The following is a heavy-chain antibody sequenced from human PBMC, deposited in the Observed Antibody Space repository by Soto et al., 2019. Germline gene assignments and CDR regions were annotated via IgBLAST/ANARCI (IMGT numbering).Heavy chain of an antibody. Sequence: DVQLVESGGGLIQPGESLRLSCAAFGLTISGKKYVAWFRQAPGKGLEWVAALYDVDGSFYADSVTGRFTTSSDSSKTTVYLQMNDLRPDDTAVYYCATWHEREHAFDVWGQGTTVTISP. V-gene: IGHV3-53*01. CDR3: ATWHEREHAFDV. CDR2: LYDVDGS. J-gene: IGHJ3*01. CDR1: GLTISGKKY. D-gene: IGHD1-1*01.